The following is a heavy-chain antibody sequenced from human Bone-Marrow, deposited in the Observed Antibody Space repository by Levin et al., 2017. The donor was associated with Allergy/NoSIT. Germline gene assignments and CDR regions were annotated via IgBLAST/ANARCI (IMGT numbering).Heavy chain of an antibody. D-gene: IGHD2-21*02. CDR1: GFTVSSNY. CDR3: ARSHCGGDCSSPPHLDY. Sequence: GGSLRLSCAASGFTVSSNYMSWVRQAPGKGLEWVSVIYSGGSTYYADSVKGRFTISRDNSKNTLYLQMNSLRAEDTAVYYCARSHCGGDCSSPPHLDYWGQGTLVTVSS. CDR2: IYSGGST. V-gene: IGHV3-66*01. J-gene: IGHJ4*02.